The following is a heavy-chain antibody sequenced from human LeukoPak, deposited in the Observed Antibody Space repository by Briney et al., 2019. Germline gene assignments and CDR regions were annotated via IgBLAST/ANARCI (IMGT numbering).Heavy chain of an antibody. V-gene: IGHV1-18*04. J-gene: IGHJ4*02. CDR1: GYTFTSYY. D-gene: IGHD5-18*01. CDR2: ISAYNGNT. CDR3: ARDTVVDTADTFDY. Sequence: GASVKVSCKASGYTFTSYYMHWVRQAPGQGLEWKGWISAYNGNTNYAQKLQGRVTMTTDTSTSTAYMELRSLRSDDTAVYYCARDTVVDTADTFDYWGQGTLVTVSS.